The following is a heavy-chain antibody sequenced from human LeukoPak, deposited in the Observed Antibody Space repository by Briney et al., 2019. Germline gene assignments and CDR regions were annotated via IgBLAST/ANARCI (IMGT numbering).Heavy chain of an antibody. Sequence: PGGSLRLSCAASGFTFSAYEMNWVRQAPGRGLEWVSYITADGTDSYAADSVKGRFTISRDNAKNSLYLQMNSLRVDDTAIYYCAREVQWELPDYWGQGTLVTVSS. CDR3: AREVQWELPDY. V-gene: IGHV3-48*03. CDR1: GFTFSAYE. D-gene: IGHD1-26*01. J-gene: IGHJ4*02. CDR2: ITADGTDS.